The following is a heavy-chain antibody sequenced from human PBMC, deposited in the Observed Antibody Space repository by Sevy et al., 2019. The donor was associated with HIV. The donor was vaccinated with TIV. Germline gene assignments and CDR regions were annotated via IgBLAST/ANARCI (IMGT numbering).Heavy chain of an antibody. Sequence: ASVKVSCKASGYTFTSYDINWVRQATGQGLEWMGWMNPNSGNTVYAQKFQGRVTMTRNTSISTAYMELSSLRSEDTAVYYCARGIAAASDMDVWGQGTTVIVSS. CDR3: ARGIAAASDMDV. J-gene: IGHJ6*02. CDR1: GYTFTSYD. V-gene: IGHV1-8*01. D-gene: IGHD6-13*01. CDR2: MNPNSGNT.